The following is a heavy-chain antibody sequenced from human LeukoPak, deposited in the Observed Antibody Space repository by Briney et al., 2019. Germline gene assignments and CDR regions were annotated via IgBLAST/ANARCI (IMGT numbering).Heavy chain of an antibody. CDR1: GGSFSVYY. CDR2: INHSGST. J-gene: IGHJ6*03. Sequence: SETLSLTCAVYGGSFSVYYWSWIRQPPGKGLEWIGEINHSGSTNYNPSLKSRVTISVDTSKNQFSLKLSSVTAADTAVYYCARALRERYYYYYMDVWGKGTTVTISS. CDR3: ARALRERYYYYYMDV. V-gene: IGHV4-34*01. D-gene: IGHD1-26*01.